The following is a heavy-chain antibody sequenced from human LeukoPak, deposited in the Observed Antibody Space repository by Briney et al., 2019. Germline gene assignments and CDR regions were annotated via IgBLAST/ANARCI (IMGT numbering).Heavy chain of an antibody. Sequence: SETLSLTCTVSGVSISSSNSYWGWIRQPPGKGLEWIGSIYYSGSTYYNPSLKSRVTISVDTSKNQFSLKLSSVTAADTAVYYCARDRLYYYDRYQTNWFDPWGQGTLVTVSS. D-gene: IGHD3-22*01. V-gene: IGHV4-39*07. CDR3: ARDRLYYYDRYQTNWFDP. CDR1: GVSISSSNSY. J-gene: IGHJ5*02. CDR2: IYYSGST.